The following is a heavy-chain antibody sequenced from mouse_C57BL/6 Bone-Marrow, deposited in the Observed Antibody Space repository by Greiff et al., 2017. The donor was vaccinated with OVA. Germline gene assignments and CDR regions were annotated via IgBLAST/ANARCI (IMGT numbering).Heavy chain of an antibody. CDR2: IYPGSGRT. CDR3: ARSGITTVEGDFAMDY. V-gene: IGHV1-55*01. D-gene: IGHD1-1*01. J-gene: IGHJ4*01. CDR1: GYTFTSYW. Sequence: QVQLQQPGAELVKPGASVKMSCKASGYTFTSYWITWVKQRPGQGLEWIGAIYPGSGRTNYNEKFKSKATLTVDTSSSTAYMQLSSLTSEDSAVYYGARSGITTVEGDFAMDYWGQGTSVTVSS.